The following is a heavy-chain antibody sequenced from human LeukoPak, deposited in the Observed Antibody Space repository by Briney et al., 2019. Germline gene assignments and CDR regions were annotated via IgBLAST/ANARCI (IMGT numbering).Heavy chain of an antibody. J-gene: IGHJ4*02. V-gene: IGHV3-23*01. D-gene: IGHD3-3*01. CDR3: AREVSIFGVGQYFDY. CDR2: INGGNSDT. CDR1: GFTMSNSA. Sequence: PGGSLRLSCAASGFTMSNSAMSWVRQAPGKGLEWVSAINGGNSDTNYAESVKGRFTISRDNSRNTLYLQMNSLRAEDTALYYCAREVSIFGVGQYFDYWGQGTLVTVSS.